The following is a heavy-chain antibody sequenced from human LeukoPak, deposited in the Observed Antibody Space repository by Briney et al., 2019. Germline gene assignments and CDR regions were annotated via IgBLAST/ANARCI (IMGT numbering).Heavy chain of an antibody. J-gene: IGHJ4*02. CDR3: ARQYGYDRRFGY. CDR1: GGSISSSSYY. CDR2: IYYSGST. Sequence: SETLSLTCTVSGGSISSSSYYWGWVRQPPGKGLEWIGSIYYSGSTYYNPSLKSRVTISVDTSKNQFSLKLSSVTAADTAVYYCARQYGYDRRFGYRGQGTLVTVSS. V-gene: IGHV4-39*01. D-gene: IGHD3-22*01.